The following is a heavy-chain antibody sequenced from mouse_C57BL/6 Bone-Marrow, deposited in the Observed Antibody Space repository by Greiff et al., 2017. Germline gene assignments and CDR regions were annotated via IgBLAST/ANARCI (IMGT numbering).Heavy chain of an antibody. CDR2: IYPGSGNT. Sequence: QVQLQQSGAELVRPGASVKLSCKASGYTFTDYYINWVKQRPGQGLEWIARIYPGSGNTYYNEKFKGKATLTAEKSSSTAYMQLSSLTSEDSAVYFCASSRGCSYEDYAMDYWGQGTSVTVSS. V-gene: IGHV1-76*01. J-gene: IGHJ4*01. D-gene: IGHD1-1*01. CDR1: GYTFTDYY. CDR3: ASSRGCSYEDYAMDY.